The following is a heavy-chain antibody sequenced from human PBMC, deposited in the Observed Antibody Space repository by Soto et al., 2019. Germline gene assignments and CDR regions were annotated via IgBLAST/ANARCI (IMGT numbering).Heavy chain of an antibody. Sequence: ASVKVSCKVSGYTLTELSMHWVRQAPGKGLEWMGGFDPEDGETIYAQKFQGRVTMTEDTSTDTAYMELSSLRSEDTAVYYCATAPADSSGWQFDYWGQGTLVTVSS. CDR1: GYTLTELS. CDR2: FDPEDGET. J-gene: IGHJ4*02. V-gene: IGHV1-24*01. CDR3: ATAPADSSGWQFDY. D-gene: IGHD6-19*01.